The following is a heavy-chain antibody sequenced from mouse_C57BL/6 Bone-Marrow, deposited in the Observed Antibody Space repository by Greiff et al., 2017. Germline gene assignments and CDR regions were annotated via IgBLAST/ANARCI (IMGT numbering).Heavy chain of an antibody. J-gene: IGHJ2*01. V-gene: IGHV1-78*01. Sequence: VQLQQSDAELVKPGASVKISCKVSGYTFTDHTIHWMKQRPEQGLEWIGYIYPRDGSTKYNEKFKGKATLTADKSSSTAYMQLNSLTSEDPAVYFCARRGELGRDYFDYWGQGTTLTVSS. D-gene: IGHD4-1*01. CDR1: GYTFTDHT. CDR3: ARRGELGRDYFDY. CDR2: IYPRDGST.